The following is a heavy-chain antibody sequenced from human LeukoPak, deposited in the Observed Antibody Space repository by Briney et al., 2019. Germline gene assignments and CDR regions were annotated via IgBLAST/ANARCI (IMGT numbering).Heavy chain of an antibody. CDR1: GFTVSTNY. D-gene: IGHD1-26*01. CDR2: ISASGSTT. V-gene: IGHV3-23*01. CDR3: AKEYPTWVGYNWVDP. Sequence: GGSLRLSCAASGFTVSTNYMSWVRQAPGKGLEWVSVISASGSTTDYADSVKGRFTISRDNSKNMLYLQMNSLRVDDTAVYYCAKEYPTWVGYNWVDPWGQGTLVTVSS. J-gene: IGHJ5*02.